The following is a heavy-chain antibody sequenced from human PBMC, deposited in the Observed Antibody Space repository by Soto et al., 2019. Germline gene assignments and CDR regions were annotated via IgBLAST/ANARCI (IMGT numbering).Heavy chain of an antibody. V-gene: IGHV1-24*01. CDR2: FDPEYGET. CDR1: GYTLTELS. Sequence: ASVKVSCKVSGYTLTELSMHWVRQAPGKGLEWMGGFDPEYGETIYAQKFQGRVTMTEDTSTDTAYMELSSLRSEDTAVYYCATSGLGGYYTNWFDPWGQGTLVTVSS. CDR3: ATSGLGGYYTNWFDP. J-gene: IGHJ5*02. D-gene: IGHD3-3*01.